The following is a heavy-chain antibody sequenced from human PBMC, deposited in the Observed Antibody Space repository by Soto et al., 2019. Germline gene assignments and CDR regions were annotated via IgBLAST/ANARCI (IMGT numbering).Heavy chain of an antibody. J-gene: IGHJ5*01. D-gene: IGHD6-6*01. V-gene: IGHV3-21*01. CDR2: IDISSSHI. Sequence: PGGSLRLSCAASGFILSTCTMSWVRQAPGKRLEWVSCIDISSSHIYYADSVKGRFTISRDNAKNSLYLQMNSLRAEDTAVYYCARYGSSNWFDSWGQRTLVTVSS. CDR3: ARYGSSNWFDS. CDR1: GFILSTCT.